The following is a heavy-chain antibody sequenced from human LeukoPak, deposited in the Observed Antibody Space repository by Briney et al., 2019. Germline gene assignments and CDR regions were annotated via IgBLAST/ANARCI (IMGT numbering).Heavy chain of an antibody. CDR2: IGTAGDT. D-gene: IGHD1-26*01. CDR1: GFTLSNFA. CDR3: ARQMTPHGNFDY. Sequence: GGSLRLSCAASGFTLSNFAMHWVRQATGKGLEWVSAIGTAGDTFYPGSVKGRFTISRENAKNSLYLQMNNLRAEDTAVYYCARQMTPHGNFDYWGQGALVTVSS. V-gene: IGHV3-13*01. J-gene: IGHJ4*02.